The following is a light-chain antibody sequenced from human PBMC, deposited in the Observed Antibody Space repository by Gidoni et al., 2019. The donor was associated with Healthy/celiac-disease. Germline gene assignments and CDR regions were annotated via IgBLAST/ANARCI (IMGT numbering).Light chain of an antibody. CDR1: QGIRND. CDR3: LQDYNYPRT. J-gene: IGKJ2*01. V-gene: IGKV1-6*01. CDR2: AAA. Sequence: VPSRVTITCRASQGIRNDLGWYQQKPGKAPKLLIYAAASLQSGVPSRFSGSGSGTDFTLTISSLQPEDFATYYCLQDYNYPRTFGQGTKLEIK.